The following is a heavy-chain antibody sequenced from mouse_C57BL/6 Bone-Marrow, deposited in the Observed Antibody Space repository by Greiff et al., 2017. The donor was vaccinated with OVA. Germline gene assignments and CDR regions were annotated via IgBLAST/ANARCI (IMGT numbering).Heavy chain of an antibody. J-gene: IGHJ4*01. Sequence: LQESGAELVRPGTSVKVFCKASGYAFTNYLIEWVKQRPGQGLEWIGVSNPGSGGTNYNEKFKGKATLTADKSSSTAYMQPSSLTSDEFAVYFCARRDYYGSIYAMDYWGQGTSVTVSS. CDR2: SNPGSGGT. CDR1: GYAFTNYL. V-gene: IGHV1-54*01. CDR3: ARRDYYGSIYAMDY. D-gene: IGHD1-1*01.